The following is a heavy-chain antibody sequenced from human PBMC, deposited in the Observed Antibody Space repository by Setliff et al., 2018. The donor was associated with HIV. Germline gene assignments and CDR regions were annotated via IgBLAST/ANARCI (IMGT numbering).Heavy chain of an antibody. CDR1: GGSFSGYY. CDR2: INHSGST. J-gene: IGHJ5*02. CDR3: ARLLVRSWFDP. Sequence: ASETLSLTCAVYGGSFSGYYWSWIRQPPGKGLEWIGEINHSGSTNYNPSLKSRVTISVDTSKNQFSLKLSSVTAADTAVYYCARLLVRSWFDPWGQGTLVTVSS. V-gene: IGHV4-34*01. D-gene: IGHD2-8*02.